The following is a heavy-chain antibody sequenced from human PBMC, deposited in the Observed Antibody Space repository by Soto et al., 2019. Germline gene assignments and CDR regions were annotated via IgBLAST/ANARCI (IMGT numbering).Heavy chain of an antibody. Sequence: GGSLRLSCAASGFTFSSYSMNWVRQAPGKGLEWVSYISSSSTIYYADSVKGRFTISRDNAKNSLYLQMNSLRDEDTAVYYCARDDSYSYWGQGTLVTVS. J-gene: IGHJ4*02. CDR2: ISSSSTI. D-gene: IGHD1-26*01. V-gene: IGHV3-48*02. CDR1: GFTFSSYS. CDR3: ARDDSYSY.